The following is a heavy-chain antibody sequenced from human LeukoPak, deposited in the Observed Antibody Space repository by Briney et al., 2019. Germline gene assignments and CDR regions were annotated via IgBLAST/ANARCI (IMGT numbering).Heavy chain of an antibody. J-gene: IGHJ4*02. V-gene: IGHV1-18*01. CDR3: ARDRTDDYVWGSYRYTNYDY. CDR1: GYTFTSYG. Sequence: GASVKVSCKASGYTFTSYGISWVRQAPGQGLEWMGWISAYNGNTNYAQKLQGRVTMTTDTSTSTAYMELRSLRSDDTAMYYCARDRTDDYVWGSYRYTNYDYWGQGTLVTVSS. CDR2: ISAYNGNT. D-gene: IGHD3-16*02.